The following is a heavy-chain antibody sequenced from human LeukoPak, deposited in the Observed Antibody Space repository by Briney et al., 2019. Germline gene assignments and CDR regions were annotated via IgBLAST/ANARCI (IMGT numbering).Heavy chain of an antibody. D-gene: IGHD6-13*01. J-gene: IGHJ4*02. CDR1: GGSFSGYY. CDR2: INHSGST. V-gene: IGHV4-34*01. CDR3: ARVRAAGRWVDY. Sequence: SETLSLTCAVYGGSFSGYYWSWIRQPPGKGLEWIGEINHSGSTNYNPSLKSRVTISVDTSKNQFSLKLSSVTAADTAVYYCARVRAAGRWVDYWGQGTLVTVSP.